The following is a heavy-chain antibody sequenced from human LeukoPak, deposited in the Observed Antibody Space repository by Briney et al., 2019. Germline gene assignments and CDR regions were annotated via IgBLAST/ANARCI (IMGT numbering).Heavy chain of an antibody. CDR2: IKQDGSEK. J-gene: IGHJ4*02. Sequence: GGSLRLSCAASGFTVSSYWMSWVRQAPGKGLEWVANIKQDGSEKYYVDSVKGRFTISRDNAKNSLYLQMNSLRAEDTAVYYCARSYRHYYGSGSYPYWGQGTLVTVSS. CDR3: ARSYRHYYGSGSYPY. V-gene: IGHV3-7*01. D-gene: IGHD3-10*01. CDR1: GFTVSSYW.